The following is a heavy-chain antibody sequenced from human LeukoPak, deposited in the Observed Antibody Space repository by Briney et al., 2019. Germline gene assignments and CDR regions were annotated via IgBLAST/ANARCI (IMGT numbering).Heavy chain of an antibody. J-gene: IGHJ4*02. Sequence: ASVKVSCKASGYTFTSYWIQWVRQAPGQGLEWMGLINPDGGSTAYAHSFQGRVIMTRDTSTSTAYMDLSSLRSEDTAVYHCARAPRNSSTMLDFWGQGTLVTTSS. V-gene: IGHV1-46*01. CDR1: GYTFTSYW. CDR2: INPDGGST. D-gene: IGHD6-13*01. CDR3: ARAPRNSSTMLDF.